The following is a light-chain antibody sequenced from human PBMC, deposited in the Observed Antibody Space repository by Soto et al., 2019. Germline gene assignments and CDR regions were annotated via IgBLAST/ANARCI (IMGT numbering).Light chain of an antibody. V-gene: IGKV1-9*01. CDR3: QQLNAYPLI. CDR2: GAS. CDR1: QGTSSY. Sequence: DIQLTQSPSFLSASVGDRVTITCRASQGTSSYLAWFQQKPGRAPKLLIYGASTLQSGVPARFSGSGSGTDFTLTISNLQPEDFATYYCQQLNAYPLIFGQGTRLEIK. J-gene: IGKJ5*01.